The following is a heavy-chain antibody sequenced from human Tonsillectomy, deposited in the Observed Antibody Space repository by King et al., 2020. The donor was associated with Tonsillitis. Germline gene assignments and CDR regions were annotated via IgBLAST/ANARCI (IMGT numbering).Heavy chain of an antibody. CDR2: ISGSGGST. CDR1: GFTFSTYA. V-gene: IGHV3-23*04. D-gene: IGHD3-3*01. Sequence: VQLVESGGGLVQPGGSLRLSYAASGFTFSTYAMSWVRQAPGKGLEWVSGISGSGGSTYYADSVKGRFTISRDNSKNTLYLQMNSLRAEDTAVYYCAKDGITIFGVVMMPGVYWYFDLWGRGTLVTVSS. CDR3: AKDGITIFGVVMMPGVYWYFDL. J-gene: IGHJ2*01.